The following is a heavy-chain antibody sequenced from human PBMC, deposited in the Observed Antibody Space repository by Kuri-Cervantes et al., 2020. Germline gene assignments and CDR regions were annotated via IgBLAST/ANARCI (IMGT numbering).Heavy chain of an antibody. Sequence: GESLKTSCEASGFPFSSYWMSWVRQTPGKGLEWVANINEDVSQKYYVDSVKGQFTISRNNAKNPLYLQMNSLTVQDTAVYYCAKDTTLYCSTTRCIPWGFHYWGRGTLVTVSS. J-gene: IGHJ4*02. CDR2: INEDVSQK. CDR1: GFPFSSYW. D-gene: IGHD2-2*01. V-gene: IGHV3-7*01. CDR3: AKDTTLYCSTTRCIPWGFHY.